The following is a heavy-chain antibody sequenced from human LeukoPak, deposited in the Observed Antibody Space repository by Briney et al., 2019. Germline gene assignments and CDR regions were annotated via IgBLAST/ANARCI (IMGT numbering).Heavy chain of an antibody. CDR1: GGSISSSSYY. Sequence: SETLSPTCTVSGGSISSSSYYWGWLRQPPGKGLEWIGSIYYSGSTYYNPSLKSRVTISVDTSKNQFSLKLSSVTAADTAVYYCARRYSGSYSTVWFDPWGQGTLVTVSS. D-gene: IGHD1-26*01. CDR2: IYYSGST. V-gene: IGHV4-39*01. CDR3: ARRYSGSYSTVWFDP. J-gene: IGHJ5*02.